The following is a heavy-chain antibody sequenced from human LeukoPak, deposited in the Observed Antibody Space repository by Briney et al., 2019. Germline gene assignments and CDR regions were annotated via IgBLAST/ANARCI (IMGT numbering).Heavy chain of an antibody. D-gene: IGHD4-23*01. V-gene: IGHV3-23*01. CDR1: GFILKDFA. CDR3: AKDPRWELLLGDYLEH. Sequence: TGGALRLSCVASGFILKDFAMTWVRQAPGKGLEWVSAISGHGGATQYAESVRGRFSISRNNSKKTLFLQMDNLRAEDTGIYFCAKDPRWELLLGDYLEHWGQGTVVTVSS. CDR2: ISGHGGAT. J-gene: IGHJ1*01.